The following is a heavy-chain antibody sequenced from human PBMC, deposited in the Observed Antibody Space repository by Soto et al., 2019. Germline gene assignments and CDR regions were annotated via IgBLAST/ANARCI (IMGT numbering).Heavy chain of an antibody. CDR1: GFTFSSYW. J-gene: IGHJ4*02. CDR2: IWYDGSNK. D-gene: IGHD6-19*01. CDR3: ATGAPVSGGLFDY. Sequence: GGSLRLSCAASGFTFSSYWMSWVRQAPGKGLEWVAVIWYDGSNKYYADSVKGRFTISRDNSKNTLYLQINSLKTEDTAMYYCATGAPVSGGLFDYWGRGALVTVSS. V-gene: IGHV3-33*08.